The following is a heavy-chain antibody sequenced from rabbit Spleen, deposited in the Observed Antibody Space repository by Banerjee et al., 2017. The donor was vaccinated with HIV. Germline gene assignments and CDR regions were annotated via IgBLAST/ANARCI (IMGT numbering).Heavy chain of an antibody. D-gene: IGHD8-1*01. V-gene: IGHV1S45*01. CDR2: IDAGSSGTT. Sequence: QEQLVESGGGLVKPEGSLKLSCTASGFSFSNKAVMCWVRQAPGKGLEWVVCIDAGSSGTTYYANWAKGRFTISRTSSTTVTLQMTSLTAADTATYFCARDTGSSFSTYGMDLWGQGTLVTVS. CDR3: ARDTGSSFSTYGMDL. CDR1: GFSFSNKAV. J-gene: IGHJ6*01.